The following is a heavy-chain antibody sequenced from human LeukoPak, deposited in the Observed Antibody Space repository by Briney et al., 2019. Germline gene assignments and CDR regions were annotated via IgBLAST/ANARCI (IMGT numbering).Heavy chain of an antibody. V-gene: IGHV1-46*01. D-gene: IGHD1-7*01. J-gene: IGHJ4*02. CDR2: INPSGGIT. CDR1: GYTFTSYY. Sequence: AASVKVSCKASGYTFTSYYVHWVRQAPGQGLEWMGVINPSGGITGYAQKFQGRVTMTTDTSTGIVYMELRSLRSDDTAMYYCATANNWNYALGYWGQGTLVTVSS. CDR3: ATANNWNYALGY.